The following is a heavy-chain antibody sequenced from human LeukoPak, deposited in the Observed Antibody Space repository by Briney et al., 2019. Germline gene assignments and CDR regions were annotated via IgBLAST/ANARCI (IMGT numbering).Heavy chain of an antibody. CDR3: ARGPYSYDSSGAFDI. J-gene: IGHJ3*02. Sequence: PSETLSLTCTVSGGSINNYYWSWIRQPAGKGLEWIGLIYSSGSTSYNPSLKSRVTISVDTSKNQFSLKLSSVTAADTAVYFCARGPYSYDSSGAFDIWGQGTMVTVSS. CDR1: GGSINNYY. D-gene: IGHD3-22*01. CDR2: IYSSGST. V-gene: IGHV4-4*07.